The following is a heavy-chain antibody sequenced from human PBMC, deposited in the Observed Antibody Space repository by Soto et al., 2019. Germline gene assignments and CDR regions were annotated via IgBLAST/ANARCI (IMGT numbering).Heavy chain of an antibody. Sequence: ASVKVSCKASGYTFTGYYMHWVRQAPGQGLEWMGWINPNSGGTNYAQKFQGRVTMTRDTSISTAYMELSRLRSDDTAVYYCARDRHSCPYYFDYWGQGTLVTVSS. CDR2: INPNSGGT. CDR1: GYTFTGYY. CDR3: ARDRHSCPYYFDY. V-gene: IGHV1-2*02. J-gene: IGHJ4*02. D-gene: IGHD2-15*01.